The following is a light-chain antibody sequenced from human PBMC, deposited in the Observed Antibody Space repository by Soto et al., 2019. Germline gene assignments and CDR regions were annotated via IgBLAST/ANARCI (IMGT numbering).Light chain of an antibody. J-gene: IGKJ1*01. Sequence: GDRVTITCRASQSISSWLAWYQQKPGKAPKLLIFAASSLQSGVPSRFSGSRSGPDFTLTISSLQPEDFATYYCQQSYSSPPTFGQGTKVHIK. V-gene: IGKV1-39*01. CDR1: QSISSW. CDR3: QQSYSSPPT. CDR2: AAS.